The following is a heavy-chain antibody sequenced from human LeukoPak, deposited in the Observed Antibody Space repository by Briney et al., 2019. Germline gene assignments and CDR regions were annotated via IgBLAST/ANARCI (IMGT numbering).Heavy chain of an antibody. J-gene: IGHJ3*02. CDR2: ISSSSSYI. V-gene: IGHV3-21*01. Sequence: GGSLRLSCAASGFTFSSYSMNWVRQAPGKGLEWVSSISSSSSYIYYADSVKGRFTISRDNAKNSLYLQMNSLRAEDTAVYYCARDLTFLAFDIWGQGTMVTVSS. D-gene: IGHD2/OR15-2a*01. CDR3: ARDLTFLAFDI. CDR1: GFTFSSYS.